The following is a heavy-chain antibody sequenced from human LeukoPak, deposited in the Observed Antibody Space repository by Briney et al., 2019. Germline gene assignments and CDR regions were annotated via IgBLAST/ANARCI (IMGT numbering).Heavy chain of an antibody. CDR3: ARAHDYVNAFDI. J-gene: IGHJ3*02. CDR1: GFPFSSYW. V-gene: IGHV3-30*02. Sequence: YPGGSLRLSCAASGFPFSSYWMSWVRQAPAKGLEWVAFIRYDGSNKYYADSVKGRFTISRDNSKNTLYLQMNSLRAEDTAVYYCARAHDYVNAFDIWGQGTMVTVSS. CDR2: IRYDGSNK. D-gene: IGHD3-16*01.